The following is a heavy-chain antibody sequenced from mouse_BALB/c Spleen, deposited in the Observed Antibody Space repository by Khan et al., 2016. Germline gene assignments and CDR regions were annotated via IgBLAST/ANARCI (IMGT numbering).Heavy chain of an antibody. CDR1: GYTFTSYD. CDR2: IFPGDGST. J-gene: IGHJ2*01. V-gene: IGHV1-85*01. CDR3: ARSVPYYFGFDY. Sequence: QVQLQQSGAELVKPGASVKLSCKAAGYTFTSYDINWVRQRPEQRLEWIGWIFPGDGSTKYNEKFKGKATLTTDKSSSTAYMQLSRLTSEDSAVYVCARSVPYYFGFDYWGQGTTLTVSS. D-gene: IGHD1-1*01.